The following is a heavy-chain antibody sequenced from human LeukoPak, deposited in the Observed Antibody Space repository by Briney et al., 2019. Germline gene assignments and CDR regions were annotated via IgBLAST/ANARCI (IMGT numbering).Heavy chain of an antibody. J-gene: IGHJ4*02. V-gene: IGHV3-23*01. CDR1: GFTFGDYA. Sequence: PGGSLRLSCAASGFTFGDYAMSWVRQAPGKGLEWVSAISGSGGSTYYADSVKGRFTISRDNSKNTLHLQMNSLGAEDTAVYYCAKVGEKGWYGFDYWGQGTLVTASS. CDR2: ISGSGGST. D-gene: IGHD6-19*01. CDR3: AKVGEKGWYGFDY.